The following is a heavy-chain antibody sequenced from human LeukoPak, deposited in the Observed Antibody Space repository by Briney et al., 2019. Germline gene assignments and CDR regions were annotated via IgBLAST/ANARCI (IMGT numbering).Heavy chain of an antibody. V-gene: IGHV1-69*04. CDR1: GYAFTSYG. D-gene: IGHD2-2*01. Sequence: SVKVSCKASGYAFTSYGISWVRQAPGQGLEWMGRIIPVLGIANYAQKFQGRVTITADKSTSTAYMELSSLRSEDTAVYYCASGACSSTSCSPRIWGQGTMVTVSS. CDR3: ASGACSSTSCSPRI. J-gene: IGHJ3*02. CDR2: IIPVLGIA.